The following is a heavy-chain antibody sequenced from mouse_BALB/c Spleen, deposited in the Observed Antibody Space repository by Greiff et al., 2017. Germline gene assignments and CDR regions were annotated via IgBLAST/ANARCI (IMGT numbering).Heavy chain of an antibody. V-gene: IGHV1-14*01. CDR1: GYTFTSYV. CDR2: INPYNDGT. Sequence: EVQLQQSGPELVKPGASVKMSCKASGYTFTSYVMHWVKQKPGQGLEWIGYINPYNDGTKYNEKFKGKATLTSDKSSSTAYMELSSLTSEDSAVYYCASYGNIYAMDYWGQGTSVTVSS. J-gene: IGHJ4*01. CDR3: ASYGNIYAMDY. D-gene: IGHD2-1*01.